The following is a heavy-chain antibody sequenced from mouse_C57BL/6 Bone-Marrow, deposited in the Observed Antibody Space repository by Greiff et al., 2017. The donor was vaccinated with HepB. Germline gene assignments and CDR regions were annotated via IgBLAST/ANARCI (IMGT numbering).Heavy chain of an antibody. J-gene: IGHJ3*01. V-gene: IGHV5-6*02. CDR3: ARRSGSYLAY. CDR2: ISSGGSYT. CDR1: GFTFSSYG. D-gene: IGHD2-12*01. Sequence: DVKLVESGGDLVKPGGSLKLSCAASGFTFSSYGMSWVRQTPDKRLEWVATISSGGSYTYYPDSVKGRFTISRDNAKNTLYLQMSSLKSEDTAMYYCARRSGSYLAYWGQGTLVTVSA.